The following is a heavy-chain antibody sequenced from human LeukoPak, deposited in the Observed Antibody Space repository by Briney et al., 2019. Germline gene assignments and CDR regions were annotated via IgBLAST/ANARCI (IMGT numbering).Heavy chain of an antibody. CDR3: IRVSYNYGNDY. CDR2: INPDGSTT. D-gene: IGHD5-18*01. J-gene: IGHJ4*02. Sequence: PGGSLRLSCASCGFIFSNFWMHWVRQAPGQGPVWVSRINPDGSTTIYADSVKGRFTISRDNAKNTLSLQMNSLRAEDTAMYYCIRVSYNYGNDYWGQGTLVTVSS. V-gene: IGHV3-74*01. CDR1: GFIFSNFW.